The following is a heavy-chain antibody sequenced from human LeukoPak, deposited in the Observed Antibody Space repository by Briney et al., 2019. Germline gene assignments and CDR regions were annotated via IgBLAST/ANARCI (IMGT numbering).Heavy chain of an antibody. D-gene: IGHD2-15*01. CDR3: ARELGGGHFDY. V-gene: IGHV1-46*01. J-gene: IGHJ4*02. Sequence: GASVKVSCKASGYTFTSDFIHWVRQAPGRGLEWMGAINPSGDNTWYAQKFQGRVTMTRDTSSNTVFLELISLRSEDTAVYYCARELGGGHFDYWGQGALVTVSS. CDR1: GYTFTSDF. CDR2: INPSGDNT.